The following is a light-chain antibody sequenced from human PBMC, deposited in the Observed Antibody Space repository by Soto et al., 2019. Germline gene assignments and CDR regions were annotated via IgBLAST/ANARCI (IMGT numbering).Light chain of an antibody. CDR2: EVS. CDR1: SSDVGGYNY. Sequence: QSVLTQPPSASGSPGQSVTISCTGTSSDVGGYNYVSWYQQHPGKVPKLIIYEVSKRPSGVPERFSGSKSGNTASLTVSGLQAEDEADYYCSSYAGSNNFVVFGGGTQLTVL. CDR3: SSYAGSNNFVV. J-gene: IGLJ2*01. V-gene: IGLV2-8*01.